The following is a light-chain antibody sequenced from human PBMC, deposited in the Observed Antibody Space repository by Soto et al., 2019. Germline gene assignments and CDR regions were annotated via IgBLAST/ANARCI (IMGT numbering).Light chain of an antibody. CDR2: DAS. Sequence: DTQMTQSPSTLSASVGDRVTITFRASQSISDWLAWYQQKPGKAPNLLIFDASNLKSGVPSRFSGSGSGTEFTLTISSLQPDDFATYYCLQYDSYSWTFGQGTKGDIK. J-gene: IGKJ1*01. V-gene: IGKV1-5*01. CDR3: LQYDSYSWT. CDR1: QSISDW.